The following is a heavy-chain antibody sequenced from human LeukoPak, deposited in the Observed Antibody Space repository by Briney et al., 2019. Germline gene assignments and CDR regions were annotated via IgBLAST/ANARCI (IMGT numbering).Heavy chain of an antibody. J-gene: IGHJ4*02. D-gene: IGHD3-22*01. Sequence: GESLRLSCAASGFSLNNAWMSWVRQAPGKGLEWVGRIKSKTDGGTIDYAAPVKGRSTISRDDSENMVYLLMNSLKTEDTAVYCCTTSYYDSSGFRAWGQGTLVTVSS. V-gene: IGHV3-15*01. CDR2: IKSKTDGGTI. CDR1: GFSLNNAW. CDR3: TTSYYDSSGFRA.